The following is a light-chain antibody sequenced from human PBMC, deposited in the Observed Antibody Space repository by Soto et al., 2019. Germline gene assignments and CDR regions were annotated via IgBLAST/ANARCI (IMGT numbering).Light chain of an antibody. CDR3: HQYENWPQT. Sequence: EIVMTQSPATLSVSPGERATLSCRASQSISSNLAWNQQKLGQAPRLLIYRASTRATGIPARFSGSGSGTEFTLTISSLQSEDFALYYCHQYENWPQTFGQGTKVEI. CDR1: QSISSN. V-gene: IGKV3-15*01. CDR2: RAS. J-gene: IGKJ1*01.